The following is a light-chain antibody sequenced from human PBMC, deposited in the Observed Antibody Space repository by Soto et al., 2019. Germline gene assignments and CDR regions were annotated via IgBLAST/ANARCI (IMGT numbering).Light chain of an antibody. V-gene: IGKV1-5*01. CDR2: GAS. CDR1: QSVRSW. CDR3: QQYDNYPLT. Sequence: DIMMTQSPVTLSLSAGDRVTITCRASQSVRSWFAWYQQKPGTAPKLLIFGASRLESGVPSRFSGSGSGTEFTLTISRLQPDDFATYYCQQYDNYPLTFGEGTKVDIK. J-gene: IGKJ4*01.